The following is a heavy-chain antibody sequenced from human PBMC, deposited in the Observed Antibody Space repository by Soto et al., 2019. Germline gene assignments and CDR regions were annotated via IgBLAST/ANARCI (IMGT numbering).Heavy chain of an antibody. Sequence: GGSLRLSCAASGFTFSSYSMNWVRQAPGKGLEWVSSISSSSSYIYYADSVKGRFTISRDNAKNSLYLQMNSLRAEDTAVYYCARGYSGYDFALDYWGQGTLVTVSS. CDR3: ARGYSGYDFALDY. J-gene: IGHJ4*02. V-gene: IGHV3-21*01. D-gene: IGHD5-12*01. CDR2: ISSSSSYI. CDR1: GFTFSSYS.